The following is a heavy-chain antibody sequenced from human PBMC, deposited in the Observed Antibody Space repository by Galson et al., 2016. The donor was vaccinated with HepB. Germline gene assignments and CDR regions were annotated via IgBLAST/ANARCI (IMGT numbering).Heavy chain of an antibody. V-gene: IGHV3-21*04. CDR1: GFTFSDYN. Sequence: SLRLSCAASGFTFSDYNMNWVRQAPGKGLEWVSYISSLSSYIYYADSVKGRFTLSRDNAQNSLYLQMDSLTAEDTAVYYCVSSFRDRSGYVWDFNIWGHGTMVTVSS. D-gene: IGHD3-22*01. J-gene: IGHJ3*02. CDR2: ISSLSSYI. CDR3: VSSFRDRSGYVWDFNI.